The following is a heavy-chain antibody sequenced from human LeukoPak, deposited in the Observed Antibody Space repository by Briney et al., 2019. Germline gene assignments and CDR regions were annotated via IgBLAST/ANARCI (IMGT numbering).Heavy chain of an antibody. J-gene: IGHJ4*02. CDR1: GFTLSSYE. CDR2: ISGSGSGGST. V-gene: IGHV3-23*01. D-gene: IGHD5-24*01. Sequence: GGSLRLSCTASGFTLSSYEMSWIRQAPGKGLEWVSNISGSGSGGSTYYADSVKGRFTISRDNSKNTLYLQMNSLRAEDTAVYYCAKSGYNRFDYWGQGTLVTVSS. CDR3: AKSGYNRFDY.